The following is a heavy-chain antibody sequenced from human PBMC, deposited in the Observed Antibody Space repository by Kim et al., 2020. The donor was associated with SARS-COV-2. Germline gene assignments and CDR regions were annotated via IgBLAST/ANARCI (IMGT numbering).Heavy chain of an antibody. D-gene: IGHD1-26*01. CDR3: ARALRIFGWELLSSTPGFDY. V-gene: IGHV3-7*03. CDR1: GFTFSSYW. CDR2: IKQDGSEK. J-gene: IGHJ4*02. Sequence: GGSLRLSCAASGFTFSSYWMSWVRQAPGKGLEWVANIKQDGSEKYNVDSVKGRFTISRDNAKNSLYLQMNSLRAEDTAVYYCARALRIFGWELLSSTPGFDYWGQGTLVTVSS.